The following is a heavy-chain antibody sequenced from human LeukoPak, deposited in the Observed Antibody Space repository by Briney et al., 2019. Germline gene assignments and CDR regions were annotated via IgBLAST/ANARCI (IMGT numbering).Heavy chain of an antibody. D-gene: IGHD3-10*01. J-gene: IGHJ5*02. CDR1: GYTFTGYY. Sequence: GASVKVSCKASGYTFTGYYLHWVRQAPGQGLEWMGRINPNSGGTNYAQKFQGRVTMTRDTSISTAYMELSRLRSDDTAVYYCARSVTMVRGVIGGGNWFDPWGQGTLVTVSS. CDR3: ARSVTMVRGVIGGGNWFDP. V-gene: IGHV1-2*06. CDR2: INPNSGGT.